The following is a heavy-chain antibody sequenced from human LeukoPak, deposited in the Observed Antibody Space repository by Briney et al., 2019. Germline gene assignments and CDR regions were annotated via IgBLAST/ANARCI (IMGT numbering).Heavy chain of an antibody. V-gene: IGHV4-59*08. CDR3: ARLSLGGTPIDY. CDR1: DGSISMFY. J-gene: IGHJ4*02. CDR2: IFQSGTT. D-gene: IGHD1-26*01. Sequence: PSETLSLTCTVSDGSISMFYWTWMRQRPGQRLEWIGHIFQSGTTNYNPSLKIRVTISLDTSKNQFSLRLNSVTAADTAVYYCARLSLGGTPIDYWGQGTRVTVSS.